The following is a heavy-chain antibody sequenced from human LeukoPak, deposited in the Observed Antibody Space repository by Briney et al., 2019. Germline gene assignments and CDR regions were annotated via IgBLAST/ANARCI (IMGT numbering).Heavy chain of an antibody. CDR1: GFTFSSYS. CDR3: ARSPHCSSTSCYTRGGGYYYYYMDV. J-gene: IGHJ6*03. V-gene: IGHV3-21*01. CDR2: ISSSSSYI. Sequence: GGSLRLSCAASGFTFSSYSMNWVRQAPGKGLEWVSSISSSSSYIYYADSVKGRFTISRDNAKNSLYLQMNSLRAEDTAVYYCARSPHCSSTSCYTRGGGYYYYYMDVWGKGTTVTVSS. D-gene: IGHD2-2*02.